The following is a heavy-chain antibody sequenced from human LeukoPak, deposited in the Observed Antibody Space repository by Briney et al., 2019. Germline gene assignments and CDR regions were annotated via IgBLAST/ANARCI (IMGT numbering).Heavy chain of an antibody. Sequence: GGSLRLSCAASGFTFSSYWMHWVRHAPGKGLVWVSRINSDGSSTSYADSVKGRFTVSRDNAQNTLYLQMSSLRAEDTAVYYCATLYGYNSDYWGQGTQVTVSS. CDR2: INSDGSST. CDR1: GFTFSSYW. J-gene: IGHJ4*02. CDR3: ATLYGYNSDY. D-gene: IGHD5-18*01. V-gene: IGHV3-74*01.